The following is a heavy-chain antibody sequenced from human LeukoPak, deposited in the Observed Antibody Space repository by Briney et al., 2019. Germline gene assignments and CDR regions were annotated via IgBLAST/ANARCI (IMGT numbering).Heavy chain of an antibody. D-gene: IGHD3-16*01. CDR3: ARTRTMIRRMGFGYYMDV. CDR1: GGSISTFY. J-gene: IGHJ6*03. V-gene: IGHV4-4*07. CDR2: IFTSGST. Sequence: PSETLSLTCTVSGGSISTFYWSWIRQPAGKGLEWIGHIFTSGSTNYNPSLKSRVTMSVDTSKNQFSLKLSSVTAADTAVYYCARTRTMIRRMGFGYYMDVWGKGTTVTVSS.